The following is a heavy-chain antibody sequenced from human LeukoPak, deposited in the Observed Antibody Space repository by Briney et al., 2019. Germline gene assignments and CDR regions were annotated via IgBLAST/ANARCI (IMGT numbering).Heavy chain of an antibody. CDR2: IKQDGSEK. V-gene: IGHV3-7*01. Sequence: GGSLRLSCAASGFTFSSYWMSWVRQAPGKGLEWVANIKQDGSEKYYVDSVKGRFTISRDNAKNSLYLQMNSLRAEDTAVYYCARDRSTVVVPAAFSDYWGQGTLVTVSS. D-gene: IGHD2-2*01. J-gene: IGHJ4*02. CDR1: GFTFSSYW. CDR3: ARDRSTVVVPAAFSDY.